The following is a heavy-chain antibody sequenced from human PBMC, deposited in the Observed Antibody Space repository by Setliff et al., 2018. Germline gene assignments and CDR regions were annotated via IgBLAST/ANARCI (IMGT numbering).Heavy chain of an antibody. J-gene: IGHJ1*01. Sequence: ASVKVSCKASGSTFSSYAISWVRQAPGQGLEWMGRIIPIFGTANYAQKFQGRVTITADKSTSTAYMELSSLRSEDTAVYYCARDPWQWLTTFTSAEYFQHWGQGTLVTVSS. CDR2: IIPIFGTA. CDR3: ARDPWQWLTTFTSAEYFQH. V-gene: IGHV1-69*06. CDR1: GSTFSSYA. D-gene: IGHD6-19*01.